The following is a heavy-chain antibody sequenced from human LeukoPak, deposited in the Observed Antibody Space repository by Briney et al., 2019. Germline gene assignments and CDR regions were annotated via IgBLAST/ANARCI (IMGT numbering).Heavy chain of an antibody. CDR1: GFTVSSNY. Sequence: PGGSLRLSCAASGFTVSSNYMSWVRQAPGKGLEWVSVIYSGGSTYYADSVKGRFTISRDNSKNTLYLQMNSLRAEDTAVYYCARSPSYYDSSGHYAYYYYGMDVWGQGTTVTVSS. V-gene: IGHV3-66*01. CDR3: ARSPSYYDSSGHYAYYYYGMDV. CDR2: IYSGGST. J-gene: IGHJ6*02. D-gene: IGHD3-22*01.